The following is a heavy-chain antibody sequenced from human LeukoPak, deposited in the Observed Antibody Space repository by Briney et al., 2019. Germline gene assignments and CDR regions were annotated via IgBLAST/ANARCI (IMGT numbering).Heavy chain of an antibody. V-gene: IGHV3-66*01. J-gene: IGHJ4*02. CDR3: ARDGYSSSLYY. CDR1: GFTVSSNY. Sequence: PGGSLRLSCAASGFTVSSNYMSWVRQAPGKGLEWVSVIYSGGSTYYADSVKGRFTISRDNSKNTLYLQMNSLRAEDTAVYYCARDGYSSSLYYWGQGTLVTVSS. D-gene: IGHD6-6*01. CDR2: IYSGGST.